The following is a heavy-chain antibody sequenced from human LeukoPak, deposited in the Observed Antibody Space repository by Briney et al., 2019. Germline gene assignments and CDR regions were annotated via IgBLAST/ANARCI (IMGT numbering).Heavy chain of an antibody. Sequence: GGSLRLSCAASGFTFSDYYMSWIRQAPGKGLEWVSYISSSGSTIYYADSVKGRFTISRDNAKNSLYLQMNSLRAEDTAVYYCARDKYYDFWSGYYRFDPWGQGTLVTLSS. CDR1: GFTFSDYY. CDR3: ARDKYYDFWSGYYRFDP. J-gene: IGHJ5*02. D-gene: IGHD3-3*01. CDR2: ISSSGSTI. V-gene: IGHV3-11*04.